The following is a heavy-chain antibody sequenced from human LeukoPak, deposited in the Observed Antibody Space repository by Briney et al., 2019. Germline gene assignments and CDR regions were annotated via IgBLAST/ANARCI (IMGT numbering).Heavy chain of an antibody. CDR3: ARGLDYYDSSGYFCFDY. Sequence: SETLSLTCTVSGGSISSSSYYWGWIRQPPGKGLEWIGSIYYSGSTYYNPSLKSRVTISVDTSKNQFSLKLSSVTAADTAVYYCARGLDYYDSSGYFCFDYWGQGTLVTVSS. CDR2: IYYSGST. J-gene: IGHJ4*02. V-gene: IGHV4-39*07. CDR1: GGSISSSSYY. D-gene: IGHD3-22*01.